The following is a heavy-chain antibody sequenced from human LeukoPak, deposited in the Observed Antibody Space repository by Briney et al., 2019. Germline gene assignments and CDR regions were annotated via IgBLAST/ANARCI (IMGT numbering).Heavy chain of an antibody. CDR3: VSTATFDH. CDR1: GFTFSNYW. J-gene: IGHJ4*02. V-gene: IGHV3-7*01. Sequence: GGSLRLSCAASGFTFSNYWMSWVRQAPGKGLEWVANIKQDGSEKYYVDSVKGRFTISRDNAKNSLDLQMNSLRSEDTAVYYCVSTATFDHWGRGTLVTVPS. D-gene: IGHD2-21*02. CDR2: IKQDGSEK.